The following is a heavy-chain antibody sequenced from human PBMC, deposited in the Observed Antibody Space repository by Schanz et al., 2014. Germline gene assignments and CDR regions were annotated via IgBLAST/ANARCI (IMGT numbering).Heavy chain of an antibody. CDR1: GFTFISYD. V-gene: IGHV3-33*01. CDR2: IKEDGSEK. J-gene: IGHJ3*01. Sequence: QAQLVESGGGVVQPGRSLRLSCVASGFTFISYDIHWVRQAPGKGLEWVANIKEDGSEKYYVDSVKGRFTISRDNSRNTVFLKINGLRAEDPAVYFCARDYEGAWSSPRHDAFDVWGQGTVVTVSS. D-gene: IGHD6-19*01. CDR3: ARDYEGAWSSPRHDAFDV.